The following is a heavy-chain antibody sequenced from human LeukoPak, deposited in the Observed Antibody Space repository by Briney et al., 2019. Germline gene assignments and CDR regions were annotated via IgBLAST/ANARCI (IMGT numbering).Heavy chain of an antibody. V-gene: IGHV7-4-1*02. Sequence: ASVKVSCKASGYIFNNYAVNWVRQSPGQGLEGMGWIKTKTGNPDYAQSFTGRSVFSLDTSVTTAYLQISSLKDEDTAVYYCARSGFWKDHPAFDIWGQGTMVTVSS. CDR1: GYIFNNYA. CDR3: ARSGFWKDHPAFDI. CDR2: IKTKTGNP. J-gene: IGHJ3*02. D-gene: IGHD3-3*01.